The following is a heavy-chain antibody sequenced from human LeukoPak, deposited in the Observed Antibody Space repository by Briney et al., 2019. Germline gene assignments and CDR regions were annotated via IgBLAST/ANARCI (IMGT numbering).Heavy chain of an antibody. CDR1: GYSFTSYW. J-gene: IGHJ4*02. CDR2: IYPGDSDT. Sequence: GESLKISCKGSGYSFTSYWIGWVRQMPGKGLEWMGIIYPGDSDTRYSPSFQGQVTISADKSISTAYLQWSSLKASDTATYYCARLRVPGIAAAGCFDYWGQGTLVTVSS. V-gene: IGHV5-51*01. D-gene: IGHD6-13*01. CDR3: ARLRVPGIAAAGCFDY.